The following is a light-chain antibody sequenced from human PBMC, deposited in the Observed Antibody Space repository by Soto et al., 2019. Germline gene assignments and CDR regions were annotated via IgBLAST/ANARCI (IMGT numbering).Light chain of an antibody. CDR1: QTISNW. J-gene: IGKJ4*01. V-gene: IGKV1-5*01. Sequence: DIQMTQSPSTLSASVGDRVTNTCRASQTISNWLAWYQQKPGKAPKVLIFDASTLDGGVPSRFSGRRSGTDFTLTISSLQPSDFATYYCQQYNTYPLTFGGGTKVDIK. CDR2: DAS. CDR3: QQYNTYPLT.